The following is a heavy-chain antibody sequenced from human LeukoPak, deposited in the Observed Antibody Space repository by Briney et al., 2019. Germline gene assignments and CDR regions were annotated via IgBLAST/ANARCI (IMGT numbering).Heavy chain of an antibody. D-gene: IGHD3-16*01. V-gene: IGHV4-59*08. J-gene: IGHJ4*02. Sequence: SETLSLTCTVSGGSISSYYWTWIRQPPEKGLEWIGYIHYSGTTSHNPSLKSRVSISVDTSKNQFSLKVSSVTAADTAVYYCARLKGEASVTERFDYWGQGTLVTVSS. CDR2: IHYSGTT. CDR3: ARLKGEASVTERFDY. CDR1: GGSISSYY.